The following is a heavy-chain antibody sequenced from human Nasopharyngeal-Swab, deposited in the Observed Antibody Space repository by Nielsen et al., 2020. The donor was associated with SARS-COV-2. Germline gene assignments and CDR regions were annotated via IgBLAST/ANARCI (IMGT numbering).Heavy chain of an antibody. CDR1: GFSFSTYW. CDR3: ARQGVFVPAYFHQYYMDV. J-gene: IGHJ6*03. CDR2: IKQDGSEE. V-gene: IGHV3-7*03. D-gene: IGHD3-16*02. Sequence: GSLRLSCAASGFSFSTYWMTWVRQAPGKGLEWVANIKQDGSEEYYVDSVKGRFTVSRGNPKNLLYLQVNSLRAEDTAVYYCARQGVFVPAYFHQYYMDVWGKGTTVTVSS.